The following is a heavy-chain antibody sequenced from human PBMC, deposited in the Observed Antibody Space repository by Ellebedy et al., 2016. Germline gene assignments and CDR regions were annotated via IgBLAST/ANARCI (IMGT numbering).Heavy chain of an antibody. Sequence: SETLSLXXTISGAYVSEYYWSWVRQPAGKGLEWIGRLDTSGSTKYNPSLKSRVTMSVDKSKNQFSLQLRSVTAADTAVYYCARWAEVATIRYYFDYWGQGVLVTVSS. CDR2: LDTSGST. CDR3: ARWAEVATIRYYFDY. J-gene: IGHJ4*02. D-gene: IGHD5-24*01. V-gene: IGHV4-4*07. CDR1: GAYVSEYY.